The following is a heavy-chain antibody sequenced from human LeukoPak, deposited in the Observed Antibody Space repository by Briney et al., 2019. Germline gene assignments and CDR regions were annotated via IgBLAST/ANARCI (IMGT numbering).Heavy chain of an antibody. CDR3: ARGPYYYDSSGYYYRKLFDY. D-gene: IGHD3-22*01. V-gene: IGHV3-11*01. Sequence: GGSLRLSCAASGFTFSDYYMSWIRQAPGKGLEWVSYISSSGSTIYYADSVKGRFTISRDNAKNSLYLQMNSRRAEDTAVYYCARGPYYYDSSGYYYRKLFDYWGQGTLVTVSS. J-gene: IGHJ4*02. CDR1: GFTFSDYY. CDR2: ISSSGSTI.